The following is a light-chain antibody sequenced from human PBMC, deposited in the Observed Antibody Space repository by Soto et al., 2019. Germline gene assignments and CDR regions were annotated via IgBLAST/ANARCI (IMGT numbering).Light chain of an antibody. V-gene: IGKV3-15*01. CDR1: QSVSGN. J-gene: IGKJ4*01. CDR2: GAS. CDR3: QQYNNWPPLT. Sequence: EIVMTQSPATLSVSPGERATLSCRASQSVSGNLAWYQQKPGQAPRLLIYGASTRATGIPARFSGSGSGTELTLTTSNLQSADFAVYYCQQYNNWPPLTVGGGTKVEIK.